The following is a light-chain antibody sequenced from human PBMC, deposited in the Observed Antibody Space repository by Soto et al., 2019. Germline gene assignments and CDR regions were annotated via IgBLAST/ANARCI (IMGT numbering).Light chain of an antibody. Sequence: QSALTQPASGSGSPGQSITISGAGTSSDVGSYNLVSWYQQHPGKAPKLMIYEGSKRPSGVSNRFSGSKSGNTASLTISGLEAEDEAYYYSCSYAGSNTVVFGGGTQLTVL. CDR1: SSDVGSYNL. CDR2: EGS. V-gene: IGLV2-23*01. J-gene: IGLJ2*01. CDR3: CSYAGSNTVV.